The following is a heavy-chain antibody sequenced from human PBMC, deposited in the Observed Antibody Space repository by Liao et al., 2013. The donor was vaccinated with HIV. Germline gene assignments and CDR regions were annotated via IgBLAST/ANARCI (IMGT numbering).Heavy chain of an antibody. J-gene: IGHJ2*01. V-gene: IGHV4-61*02. CDR3: AREIPSNWGLDWYFDL. D-gene: IGHD7-27*01. Sequence: QVQLQESGPGLVKPAQTLSLTCNVSGGSISSGSYYWSWIRQPAGKGLECIGRIYTSGSTNYSPSLKSRVTISLDTSKNQFSLNLRSVTAADTAVYYCAREIPSNWGLDWYFDLWGRGTLVTVSS. CDR2: IYTSGST. CDR1: GGSISSGSYY.